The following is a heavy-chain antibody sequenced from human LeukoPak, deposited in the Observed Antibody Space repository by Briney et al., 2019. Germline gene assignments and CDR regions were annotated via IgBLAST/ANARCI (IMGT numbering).Heavy chain of an antibody. CDR3: ARGDGYNFFDY. V-gene: IGHV3-53*01. CDR2: FYVGGAT. J-gene: IGHJ4*02. CDR1: GFSVTNNY. Sequence: GGSPRLSCAVSGFSVTNNYMSWVRQAPGKGLEWVSVFYVGGATYYADSVKGRFTISRDNSENTLYLQMKSLRAEDTAVYYCARGDGYNFFDYWGQGTLVTVSS. D-gene: IGHD5-24*01.